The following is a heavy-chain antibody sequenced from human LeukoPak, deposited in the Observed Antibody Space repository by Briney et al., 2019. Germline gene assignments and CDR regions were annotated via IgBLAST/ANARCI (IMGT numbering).Heavy chain of an antibody. J-gene: IGHJ6*03. Sequence: SETLSLTGAVYGGSFSGYYWSWIRQPPGKGLEWIGEINHSGSTNYNPSLKSRVTISVDTSKNQFSLKLSSVTAADTAVYYCARGNTGDSGSYYGAYYYYYYMDVWGKGTTVTVS. CDR2: INHSGST. CDR3: ARGNTGDSGSYYGAYYYYYYMDV. CDR1: GGSFSGYY. V-gene: IGHV4-34*01. D-gene: IGHD1-26*01.